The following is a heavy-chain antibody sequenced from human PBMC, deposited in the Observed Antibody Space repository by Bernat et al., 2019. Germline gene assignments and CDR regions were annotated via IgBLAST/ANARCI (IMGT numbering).Heavy chain of an antibody. Sequence: EVQLVESGGGLVQPGGSLRLSCAASGFTFSSYWMSWVRQAPGRGREGVANIKHDGSEKYYVDSVKGRFTISRDNAKNSLYLQMNSLRAEDTAVYYCARAFEEWLVKRYWYFDLWGRGTLVTVSS. D-gene: IGHD6-19*01. V-gene: IGHV3-7*01. CDR1: GFTFSSYW. CDR2: IKHDGSEK. J-gene: IGHJ2*01. CDR3: ARAFEEWLVKRYWYFDL.